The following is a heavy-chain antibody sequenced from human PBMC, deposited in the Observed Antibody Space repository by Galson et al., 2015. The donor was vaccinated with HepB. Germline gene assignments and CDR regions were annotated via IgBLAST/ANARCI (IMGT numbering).Heavy chain of an antibody. CDR1: GFTFSNAW. V-gene: IGHV3-15*01. J-gene: IGHJ4*02. CDR3: TTDPYGDYYFDY. CDR2: IKSKTDGGTT. D-gene: IGHD4-17*01. Sequence: SLRLSCAASGFTFSNAWMSWVRQAPGKGLEWVGRIKSKTDGGTTDYAAPVKGRFTISRDDSKNTLYLQMNSLKTEDTAVYYCTTDPYGDYYFDYWGQGTLVTVSS.